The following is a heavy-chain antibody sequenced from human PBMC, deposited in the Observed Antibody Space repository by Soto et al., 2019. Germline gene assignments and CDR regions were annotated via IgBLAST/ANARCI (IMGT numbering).Heavy chain of an antibody. CDR1: GFTFDDYA. CDR2: ISWNSGSI. CDR3: AKDSGSTRWGYFDY. V-gene: IGHV3-9*01. J-gene: IGHJ4*02. Sequence: SLRLSCAASGFTFDDYAMHWVRQAPGKGLEWVSGISWNSGSIGYADSVKGRFTISRDNAKNSLYLQMNSLRAEDTALYYCAKDSGSTRWGYFDYWGQGTLVTVSS. D-gene: IGHD2-2*01.